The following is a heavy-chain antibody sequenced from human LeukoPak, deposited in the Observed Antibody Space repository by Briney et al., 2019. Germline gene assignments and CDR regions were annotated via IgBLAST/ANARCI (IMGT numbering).Heavy chain of an antibody. Sequence: GGSLRLSCAVSGFTFSSYSMNWVRQAPGKGLEWVSSISSSSSYIYYADSVKGRFTISRDNAKNSLYLQMNSLRAEDTAVYYCARDFRGYSGYGGNYWGQGTLVTVSS. D-gene: IGHD5-12*01. V-gene: IGHV3-21*01. J-gene: IGHJ4*02. CDR3: ARDFRGYSGYGGNY. CDR2: ISSSSSYI. CDR1: GFTFSSYS.